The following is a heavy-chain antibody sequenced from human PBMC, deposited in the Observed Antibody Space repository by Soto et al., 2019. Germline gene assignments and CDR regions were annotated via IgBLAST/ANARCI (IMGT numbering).Heavy chain of an antibody. V-gene: IGHV3-21*01. CDR1: GFTFSSYS. CDR2: ISSSSSYI. D-gene: IGHD2-15*01. CDR3: ATYCSGGSCYPTT. J-gene: IGHJ4*02. Sequence: TGGSLRLSCAASGFTFSSYSMNWVRQAPGKGLEWVSSISSSSSYIYYADSVKGRFTISRDNAKNSLYLQMNSLRAEDTAVYYCATYCSGGSCYPTTWGQGTLVTVSS.